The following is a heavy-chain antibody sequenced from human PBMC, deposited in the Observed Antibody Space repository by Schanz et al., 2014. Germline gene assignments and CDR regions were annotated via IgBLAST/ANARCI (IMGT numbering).Heavy chain of an antibody. Sequence: QVQLQESGPGLVKPSETLSLTCTVSGGSFSSFYWSWIRQPPGKGLEWMGYIYSLGSVDYNPSLNNRFPISLGPSKMPFPRIQTSAAAANTAVYYCARAESYYGSGSYFQRRAQAFDIWGRGTMVTVSS. D-gene: IGHD3-10*01. CDR1: GGSFSSFY. V-gene: IGHV4-59*12. CDR3: ARAESYYGSGSYFQRRAQAFDI. J-gene: IGHJ3*02. CDR2: IYSLGSV.